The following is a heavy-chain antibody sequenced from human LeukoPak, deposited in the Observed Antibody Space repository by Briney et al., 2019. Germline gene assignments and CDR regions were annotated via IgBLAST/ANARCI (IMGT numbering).Heavy chain of an antibody. V-gene: IGHV3-53*01. J-gene: IGHJ4*02. D-gene: IGHD2-2*01. CDR2: IYSGGST. Sequence: GGSLRLSCAASGVTVSSNHMSWVRQAPGKGLKWVSVIYSGGSTYDADSVKGRFTISRDNSKNTLYLQMNTLRAEDTAVYYCASLSTMHSFDYWGQGTLVTVSS. CDR1: GVTVSSNH. CDR3: ASLSTMHSFDY.